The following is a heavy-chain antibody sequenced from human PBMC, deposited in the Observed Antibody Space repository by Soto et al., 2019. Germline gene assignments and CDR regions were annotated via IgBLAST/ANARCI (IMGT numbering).Heavy chain of an antibody. CDR1: GFTFSSYS. V-gene: IGHV3-48*01. Sequence: PGGSLRLSCAASGFTFSSYSMNWVRQAPGKGLEWVSYISSSSSTIYYADSVKGRFTISRDNAKNSLYLQMNSLRAEDTAVYYCARTDEVVVAATGNHWGQGTLVTVSS. J-gene: IGHJ5*02. D-gene: IGHD2-15*01. CDR3: ARTDEVVVAATGNH. CDR2: ISSSSSTI.